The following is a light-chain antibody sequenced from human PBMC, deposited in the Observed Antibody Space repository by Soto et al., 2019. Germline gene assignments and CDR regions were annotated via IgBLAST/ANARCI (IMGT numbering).Light chain of an antibody. CDR3: QQSSGTWT. CDR1: QSISSN. Sequence: EIVMTQSPATLSVSPGERATLSCRASQSISSNLAWYQQKPGQAPRLLIYGASTRASGIPARFSGSGSGAEFTLTITNLQSEDFAVYYCQQSSGTWTFGQGTRVEV. V-gene: IGKV3-15*01. J-gene: IGKJ1*01. CDR2: GAS.